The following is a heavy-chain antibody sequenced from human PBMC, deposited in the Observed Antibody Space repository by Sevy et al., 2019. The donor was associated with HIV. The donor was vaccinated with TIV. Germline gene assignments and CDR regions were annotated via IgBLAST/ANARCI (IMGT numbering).Heavy chain of an antibody. J-gene: IGHJ4*02. CDR1: GFTFSNYA. CDR2: ISGSGGST. D-gene: IGHD1-26*01. V-gene: IGHV3-23*01. CDR3: AKWSELPSSPFDY. Sequence: GGSLRLSCAASGFTFSNYAMSWVRQAPGKGLEWVSAISGSGGSTYYADSVKGRFTISRDNSKNTLFLQMNSLRAEDTAVYFCAKWSELPSSPFDYWGQGTRVTVSS.